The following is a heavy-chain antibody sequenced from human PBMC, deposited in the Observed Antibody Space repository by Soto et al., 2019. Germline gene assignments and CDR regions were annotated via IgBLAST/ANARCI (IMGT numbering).Heavy chain of an antibody. CDR1: GGTFSSYT. Sequence: QVQLVQSGAEVKKPGSSVKVSCKASGGTFSSYTISWVRQAPGQGLEWMGRIIPILGIANYAQKFQGRVTITADKSTSTAYMELSSLRSADTAVYYCARDQDDILTGYYTPFSYWGQGTLVTVSS. J-gene: IGHJ4*02. V-gene: IGHV1-69*08. CDR3: ARDQDDILTGYYTPFSY. CDR2: IIPILGIA. D-gene: IGHD3-9*01.